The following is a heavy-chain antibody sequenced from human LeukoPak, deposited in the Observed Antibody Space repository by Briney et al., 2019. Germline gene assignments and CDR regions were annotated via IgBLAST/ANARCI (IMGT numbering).Heavy chain of an antibody. J-gene: IGHJ5*02. D-gene: IGHD3-22*01. CDR1: EFTFSSYE. CDR3: ARHPRVYYYDSSGYMA. Sequence: PGGSLRLSCAASEFTFSSYEMNWVRQAPGKGLEWVSYISSSGSTIYYADSVKGRFTISRDNAKNSLYLQMNSLRAEDTAVYYCARHPRVYYYDSSGYMAWGQGTLVTVSS. CDR2: ISSSGSTI. V-gene: IGHV3-48*03.